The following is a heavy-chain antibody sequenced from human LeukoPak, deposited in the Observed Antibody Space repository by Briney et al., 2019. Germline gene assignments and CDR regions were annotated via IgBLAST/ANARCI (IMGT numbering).Heavy chain of an antibody. CDR1: GFSFSNHG. Sequence: GGSLRLSCAASGFSFSNHGMHWVRQAPGKRLEWVADIWDDGNNKRYANSVNGRFTITRDNSENTLYLQMNGLTAEDTAMYYCARDSYQDYYGRFDPWGQGNLVIVSS. CDR2: IWDDGNNK. CDR3: ARDSYQDYYGRFDP. J-gene: IGHJ5*02. D-gene: IGHD3-10*01. V-gene: IGHV3-33*01.